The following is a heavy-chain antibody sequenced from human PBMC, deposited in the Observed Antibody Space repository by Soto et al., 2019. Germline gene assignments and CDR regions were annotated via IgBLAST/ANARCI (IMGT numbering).Heavy chain of an antibody. D-gene: IGHD5-18*01. CDR1: GGSISSGGYY. Sequence: PSETLSLTCTVSGGSISSGGYYWSWIRQHPGKGLEWIGYIYYSGSTYYNPSLKSRVTISVDTSKNQFSLKLSSVTAADTAVYYCARGIRGYSYGFLDYWGQGTPVTVSS. CDR2: IYYSGST. V-gene: IGHV4-31*03. CDR3: ARGIRGYSYGFLDY. J-gene: IGHJ4*02.